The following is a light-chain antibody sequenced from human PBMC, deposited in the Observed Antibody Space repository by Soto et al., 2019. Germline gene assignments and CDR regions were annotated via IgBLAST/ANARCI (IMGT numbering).Light chain of an antibody. Sequence: EIVLTQSPATLSLSPGERATLSCRASQSVKRYLAWYQQKPGQAPRLLIYDSSNRATGIPARFSGSGSGTDFTLTISSLEPEDFAIYYCQHLNNWPSYTFGQGTKLEIK. CDR2: DSS. V-gene: IGKV3-11*01. CDR1: QSVKRY. J-gene: IGKJ2*01. CDR3: QHLNNWPSYT.